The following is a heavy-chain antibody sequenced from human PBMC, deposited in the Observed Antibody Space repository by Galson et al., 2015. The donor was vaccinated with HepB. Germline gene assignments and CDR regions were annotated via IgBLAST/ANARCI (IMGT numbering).Heavy chain of an antibody. CDR2: ISSSSSHT. CDR3: AREGECLGVVDY. V-gene: IGHV3-21*01. Sequence: SLRLSCAASGFTFSSYSMSWVRQAPGKGLEWVSSISSSSSHTYYADSVKGRFTISRDNAKNSPYLQMNSLRAEDTAVYYCAREGECLGVVDYWGQGTLVTVSS. CDR1: GFTFSSYS. J-gene: IGHJ4*01. D-gene: IGHD3-16*01.